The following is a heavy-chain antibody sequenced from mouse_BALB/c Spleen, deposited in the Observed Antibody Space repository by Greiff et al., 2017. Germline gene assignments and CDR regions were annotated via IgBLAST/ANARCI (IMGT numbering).Heavy chain of an antibody. CDR2: INPSNGGT. Sequence: QVQLQQSGAELVKPGASVKLSCKASGYTFTSYYMYWVKQRPGQGLEWIGEINPSNGGTNFNEKFKSKATLTVDKSSSTAYMQLSSLTSEDSAVYYCTRSYYGTLFADWGQGTLVTVSA. J-gene: IGHJ3*01. CDR3: TRSYYGTLFAD. V-gene: IGHV1S81*02. D-gene: IGHD1-1*01. CDR1: GYTFTSYY.